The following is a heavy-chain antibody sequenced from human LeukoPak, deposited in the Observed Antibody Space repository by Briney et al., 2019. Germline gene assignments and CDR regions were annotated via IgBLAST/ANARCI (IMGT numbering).Heavy chain of an antibody. V-gene: IGHV3-11*01. CDR3: ARSPLTYYYDSSGYPRY. CDR1: GFTFSDYY. J-gene: IGHJ4*02. Sequence: GSLRLSCAASGFTFSDYYMSWIRQAPGKGLEWVSYISSSGSTIYYADSVKGRFTISRDNAKNSLYLQMNSLRAEDTAVYYCARSPLTYYYDSSGYPRYWGQGTLVTVSS. CDR2: ISSSGSTI. D-gene: IGHD3-22*01.